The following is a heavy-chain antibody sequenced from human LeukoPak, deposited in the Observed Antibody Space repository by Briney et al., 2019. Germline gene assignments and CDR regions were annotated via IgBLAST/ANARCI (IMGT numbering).Heavy chain of an antibody. CDR2: ISSSSSYI. CDR3: ARDRYSSWYAFDI. J-gene: IGHJ3*02. CDR1: GFTFSSYS. Sequence: GGSLRLSCAASGFTFSSYSMNWVRQAPGKGLEWVSSISSSSSYIYYADSVKGRFTISRDNAKNSLCLQMNSLRAEDTAVYYCARDRYSSWYAFDIWGQGTMVTVSS. D-gene: IGHD6-13*01. V-gene: IGHV3-21*01.